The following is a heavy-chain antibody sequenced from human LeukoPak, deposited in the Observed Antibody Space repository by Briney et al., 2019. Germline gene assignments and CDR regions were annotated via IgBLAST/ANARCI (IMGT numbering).Heavy chain of an antibody. D-gene: IGHD3-22*01. CDR3: ARDPSSGYYYF. CDR1: GGSFSGYY. CDR2: INHSGST. Sequence: PSETLSLTCAVYGGSFSGYYWSWIRQPPGKGLEWIGEINHSGSTNYNPSLKSRVTTSVDTSKNQFSLKLSSVTAADTAVYYCARDPSSGYYYFGGQGTLVTVSS. V-gene: IGHV4-34*01. J-gene: IGHJ4*02.